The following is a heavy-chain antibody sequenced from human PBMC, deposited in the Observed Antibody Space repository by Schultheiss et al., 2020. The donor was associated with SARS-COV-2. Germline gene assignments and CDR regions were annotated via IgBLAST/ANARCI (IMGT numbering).Heavy chain of an antibody. J-gene: IGHJ6*03. CDR2: IYSGGST. D-gene: IGHD2-2*01. V-gene: IGHV3-53*01. CDR3: ASSPDLVVPAGTHYYYMDV. Sequence: GGSLRLSCAASGFTVSSNYMSWVRQAPGKGLEWVSVIYSGGSTYYADSVKGRFTISRDNSKNTLYLQMNSLRAEDTAVYYCASSPDLVVPAGTHYYYMDVWGKGTTVTVSS. CDR1: GFTVSSNY.